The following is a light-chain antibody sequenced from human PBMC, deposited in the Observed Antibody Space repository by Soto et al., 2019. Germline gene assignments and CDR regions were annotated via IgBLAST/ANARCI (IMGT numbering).Light chain of an antibody. J-gene: IGKJ1*01. CDR3: QQTYSFPPWT. Sequence: DIPMTQSPSSLSASVGDRVAITCRASESISRHVSWYQQKPGKAPQLLIYAASSLQSGVPSRFSGSGSGTDFTLTISILQPEDFATYYCQQTYSFPPWTFGQGTKVEIK. V-gene: IGKV1-39*01. CDR2: AAS. CDR1: ESISRH.